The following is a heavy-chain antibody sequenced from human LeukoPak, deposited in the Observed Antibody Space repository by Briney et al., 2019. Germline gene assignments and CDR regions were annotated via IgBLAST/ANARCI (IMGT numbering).Heavy chain of an antibody. V-gene: IGHV3-30-3*01. Sequence: GGSLRLSCAASGFTVSSNYMSWVRQAPGKGLEWVAVISYDGSNKYYADSVKGRFTISRDNSKNTLYLQMNSLRAEDTAVYYCARGGYDFWSGYRYYFDYWGQGTLVTVSS. CDR2: ISYDGSNK. CDR1: GFTVSSNY. D-gene: IGHD3-3*01. CDR3: ARGGYDFWSGYRYYFDY. J-gene: IGHJ4*02.